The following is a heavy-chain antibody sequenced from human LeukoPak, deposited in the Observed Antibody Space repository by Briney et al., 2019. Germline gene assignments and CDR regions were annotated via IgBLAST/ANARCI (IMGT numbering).Heavy chain of an antibody. CDR3: ARGHYGSGSYYIPSNWFDP. CDR2: INHSGST. V-gene: IGHV4-34*01. CDR1: GGSFSGYH. D-gene: IGHD3-10*01. J-gene: IGHJ5*02. Sequence: ASETLSLTCAVYGGSFSGYHWSWIRQPPGKGLEWIGEINHSGSTNYNPSLKSRVTISVDTSKNQFSLKLSSVTAADTAVYYCARGHYGSGSYYIPSNWFDPWGQGTLVTVSS.